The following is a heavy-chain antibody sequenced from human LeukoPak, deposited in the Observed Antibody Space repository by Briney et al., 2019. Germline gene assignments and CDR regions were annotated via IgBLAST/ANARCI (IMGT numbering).Heavy chain of an antibody. CDR3: ARDPGAVVPAAIGY. Sequence: AAVRVSCKASDCTFTRYGMSWVRQAPGQGREWMGWIIGSNGNTNYVQGFQDSVTMTTDTSTSTAYLELGSLTSHDTAVYNSARDPGAVVPAAIGYCGQGTLVPVSS. CDR2: IIGSNGNT. J-gene: IGHJ1*01. CDR1: DCTFTRYG. V-gene: IGHV1-18*01. D-gene: IGHD2-2*01.